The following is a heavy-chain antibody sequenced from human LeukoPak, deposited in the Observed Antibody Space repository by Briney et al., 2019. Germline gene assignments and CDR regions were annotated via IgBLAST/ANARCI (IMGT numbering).Heavy chain of an antibody. V-gene: IGHV3-23*01. CDR1: GFTFDDYA. CDR2: ISGSGGST. Sequence: GGSLRLSCAASGFTFDDYAMSWVRQAPGKGLEWVSAISGSGGSTYYADSVKGRFTISRDNSKNTLYLQMNSLRAEDTAVYYCAKDVIAVAGGNDYWGQGTLVTVSS. CDR3: AKDVIAVAGGNDY. D-gene: IGHD6-19*01. J-gene: IGHJ4*02.